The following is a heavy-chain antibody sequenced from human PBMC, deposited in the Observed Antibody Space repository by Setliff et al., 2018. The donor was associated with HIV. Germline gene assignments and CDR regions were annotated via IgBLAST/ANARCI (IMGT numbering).Heavy chain of an antibody. CDR3: ARVRNWSDY. Sequence: ASVKVSCKASGYSFTGLGLTRVRQAPGQGLEWMGWINTHTGNPTYAQGFTGRFVFSLDTSVSTAYLQISSLKPGDTGVYYCARVRNWSDYWGQGTLVTV. V-gene: IGHV7-4-1*02. J-gene: IGHJ4*02. CDR2: INTHTGNP. CDR1: GYSFTGLG.